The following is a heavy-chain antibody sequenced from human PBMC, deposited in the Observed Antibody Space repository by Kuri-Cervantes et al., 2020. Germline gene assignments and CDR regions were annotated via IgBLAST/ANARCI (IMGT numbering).Heavy chain of an antibody. CDR1: GWSFSGYY. CDR3: ARGQANYYDSSGYYYGHAFDI. Sequence: SETLSLTCAVYGWSFSGYYWSWIRQPPGKGLEWIGEINHSGSTNYNPSLKSRVTISVDTSKNQFSLKLSSVTAADTAVYYCARGQANYYDSSGYYYGHAFDIWGQGTMVTVSS. CDR2: INHSGST. J-gene: IGHJ3*02. V-gene: IGHV4-34*01. D-gene: IGHD3-22*01.